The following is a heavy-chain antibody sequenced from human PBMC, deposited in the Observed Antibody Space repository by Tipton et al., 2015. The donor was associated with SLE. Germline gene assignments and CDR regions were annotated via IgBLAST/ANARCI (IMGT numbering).Heavy chain of an antibody. D-gene: IGHD3-10*01. Sequence: TLSLTCTVSGYSITSNNYWGWIRQPPGKGLEWIGSIHHDGATYYNPSLKSRVTLSMDTYKSQFSLKLSSVTAADTAVYYCAGRRGAFDIWGQGTMVTVSS. CDR1: GYSITSNNY. CDR2: IHHDGAT. CDR3: AGRRGAFDI. J-gene: IGHJ3*02. V-gene: IGHV4-38-2*02.